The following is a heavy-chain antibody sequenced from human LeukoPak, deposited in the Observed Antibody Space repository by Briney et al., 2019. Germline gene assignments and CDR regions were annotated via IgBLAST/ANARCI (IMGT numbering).Heavy chain of an antibody. CDR1: GFTFSSYS. CDR2: ISSSSSYI. D-gene: IGHD2-15*01. CDR3: ARDAKIFMGAAYYFDY. J-gene: IGHJ4*02. Sequence: GGSLSLSCAASGFTFSSYSMNWVRQAPGKGLEWVSSISSSSSYIYYADSAKGRFTISRDNAKNSLYLQMNSLRAEDTAVYYCARDAKIFMGAAYYFDYWGQGTLVTVSS. V-gene: IGHV3-21*01.